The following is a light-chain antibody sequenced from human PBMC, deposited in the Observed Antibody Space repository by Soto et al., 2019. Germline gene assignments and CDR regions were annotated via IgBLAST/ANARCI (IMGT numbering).Light chain of an antibody. CDR2: AAS. J-gene: IGKJ2*01. CDR1: QSIRRH. Sequence: DIQMTQSPSSLSASVGDRVTITCRASQSIRRHLHWYQQKPGKAPKLMIYAASSLQGGVTSRFRGSGSGTDFTLTISSLQPEDFATYYCQQIYNTPYTLCQGTKLENK. CDR3: QQIYNTPYT. V-gene: IGKV1-39*01.